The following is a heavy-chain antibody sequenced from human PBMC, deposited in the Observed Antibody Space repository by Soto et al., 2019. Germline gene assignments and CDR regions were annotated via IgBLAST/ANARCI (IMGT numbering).Heavy chain of an antibody. CDR3: SRGIKGGLDA. J-gene: IGHJ5*02. CDR1: GFVSNDYD. D-gene: IGHD2-21*01. CDR2: ISYDGTKK. V-gene: IGHV3-30*03. Sequence: QVQLAESGGGVVQPGRSLRLSCATSGFVSNDYDIHWVRQAPGKGLAWLASISYDGTKKYYAESVKGRFTISRENSKNTLSLQLNSLGAEDTAVYYCSRGIKGGLDAWGPGTLVTVSS.